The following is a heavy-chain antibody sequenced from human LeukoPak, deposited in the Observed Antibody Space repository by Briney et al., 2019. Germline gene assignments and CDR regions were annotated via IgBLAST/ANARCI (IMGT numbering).Heavy chain of an antibody. J-gene: IGHJ6*02. CDR3: ARDAGFRSPRHYYGMDV. CDR2: IIPILGIA. CDR1: GGTFSSYT. V-gene: IGHV1-69*04. Sequence: GASVKVSCKASGGTFSSYTISWVRQAPGQGLEWMGRIIPILGIANYAQKFQGRVTITADKSTSTAYMELSSLRSEDTAVYYCARDAGFRSPRHYYGMDVWGQGTTVTVSS.